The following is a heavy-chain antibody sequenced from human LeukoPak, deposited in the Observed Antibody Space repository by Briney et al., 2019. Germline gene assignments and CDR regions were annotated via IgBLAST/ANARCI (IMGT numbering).Heavy chain of an antibody. CDR1: GYXFTSDW. CDR3: ARNYHSRDFSGYYAY. V-gene: IGHV5-10-1*01. J-gene: IGHJ4*02. Sequence: GESVKISCPGSGYXFTSDWITWVRQMPGKGLEWMGTIDPSDTYSKYSPSFQCQVTISADKSISTANVQWSSLKASDTAIYHCARNYHSRDFSGYYAYWGQGTLVTVSS. CDR2: IDPSDTYS. D-gene: IGHD3-22*01.